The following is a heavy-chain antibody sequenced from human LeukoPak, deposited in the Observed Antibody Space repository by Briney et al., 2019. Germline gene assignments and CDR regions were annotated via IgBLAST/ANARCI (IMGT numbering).Heavy chain of an antibody. CDR2: IYYSGST. CDR1: GGSISNYY. CDR3: ARVKGVVTAILDY. V-gene: IGHV4-59*01. D-gene: IGHD2-21*02. Sequence: PSETLSLTCTVSGGSISNYYWSWIRQPPGKGLEWIGYIYYSGSTNYNPSLKSRVTISVDTSKNQFSLKLSSVTAADTAVYYCARVKGVVTAILDYWGQGTLVTVSS. J-gene: IGHJ4*02.